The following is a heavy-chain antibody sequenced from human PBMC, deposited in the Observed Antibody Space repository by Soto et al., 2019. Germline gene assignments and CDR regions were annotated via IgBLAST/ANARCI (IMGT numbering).Heavy chain of an antibody. CDR3: ARAGGTTVTGLWHFDS. D-gene: IGHD4-17*01. J-gene: IGHJ4*02. CDR1: GFTFNTYS. Sequence: GSLRLSCEASGFTFNTYSMHWVRQPPGKGLEWLAAIWYDGTQKYYADSVKGRFIISRDNSKKTLYLEMNSLRAEDTAVYYCARAGGTTVTGLWHFDSWGQGTLVTVSS. V-gene: IGHV3-33*01. CDR2: IWYDGTQK.